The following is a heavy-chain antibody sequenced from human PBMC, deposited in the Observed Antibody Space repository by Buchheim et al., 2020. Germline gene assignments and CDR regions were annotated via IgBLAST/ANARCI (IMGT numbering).Heavy chain of an antibody. CDR2: ISYDGSNK. D-gene: IGHD3-22*01. V-gene: IGHV3-30-3*01. Sequence: QVQLVESGGGVVQPGRSLRLSCAASGFTFSSYAMHWVRQAPGKGLEWVAVISYDGSNKYYADSVKGRFTISSDNSKNTMYLQMNSLRAEDTAVYYCARDRGYYYDSSGFDYWGQGTL. J-gene: IGHJ4*02. CDR1: GFTFSSYA. CDR3: ARDRGYYYDSSGFDY.